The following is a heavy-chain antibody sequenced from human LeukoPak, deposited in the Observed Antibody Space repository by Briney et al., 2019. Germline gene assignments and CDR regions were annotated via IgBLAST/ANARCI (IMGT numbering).Heavy chain of an antibody. D-gene: IGHD1-26*01. CDR2: IYHSETT. CDR3: ARGWSYPYYFDY. V-gene: IGHV4-38-2*01. CDR1: GYSISSGYY. J-gene: IGHJ4*02. Sequence: SETLSLTCAVSGYSISSGYYWGWLRQPPGKGLEWIGTIYHSETTYYNPSLKSRVTISVDTSKNQFSLKLGSVTAADKAVYYCARGWSYPYYFDYWGQGTLVTVSS.